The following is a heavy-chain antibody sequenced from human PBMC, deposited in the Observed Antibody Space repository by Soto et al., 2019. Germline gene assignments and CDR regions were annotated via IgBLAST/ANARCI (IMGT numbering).Heavy chain of an antibody. CDR2: INPSGGST. Sequence: QVQLVQSGAEVKKPGASVKVSCKASGYTFTSYYMHWVRQAPGQGLEWMGVINPSGGSTTYAQKFQGRVTMTRDTSTRTVYMELSSLRSEDTAVYYCARDSTNSPTNYYESSGPTSMDVWGQGTTVTVSS. J-gene: IGHJ6*02. V-gene: IGHV1-46*01. CDR1: GYTFTSYY. D-gene: IGHD3-22*01. CDR3: ARDSTNSPTNYYESSGPTSMDV.